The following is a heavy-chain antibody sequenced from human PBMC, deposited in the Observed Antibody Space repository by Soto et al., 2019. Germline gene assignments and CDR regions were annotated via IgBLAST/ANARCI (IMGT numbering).Heavy chain of an antibody. CDR2: ISPTGEQR. V-gene: IGHV3-23*01. CDR1: RFTFRNYG. Sequence: EVYLLESGGGTVQPGGSLRLSCAASRFTFRNYGMSWVRQGPGKGLEWVSGISPTGEQRFYVDSVKGRFFISRDNSQNTLSLEMSNLRADDTAVYYCAKRYGSGSYRDFNSYYRMDIWGQGTSVTVS. J-gene: IGHJ6*02. D-gene: IGHD3-10*01. CDR3: AKRYGSGSYRDFNSYYRMDI.